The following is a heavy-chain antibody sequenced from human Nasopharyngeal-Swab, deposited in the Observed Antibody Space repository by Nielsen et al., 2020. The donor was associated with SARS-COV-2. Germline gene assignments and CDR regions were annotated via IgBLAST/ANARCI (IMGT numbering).Heavy chain of an antibody. CDR3: AREESIRGYSGYDPYYMDV. CDR2: IIPIFGTA. J-gene: IGHJ6*03. Sequence: SVKVSCKASGGTFSSYAISWVRQAPGQGLEWMGGIIPIFGTANYAQKFQGRVTITADKSTSTAYMELSSLRSEDTAVYYCAREESIRGYSGYDPYYMDVWGKGTTV. D-gene: IGHD5-12*01. CDR1: GGTFSSYA. V-gene: IGHV1-69*06.